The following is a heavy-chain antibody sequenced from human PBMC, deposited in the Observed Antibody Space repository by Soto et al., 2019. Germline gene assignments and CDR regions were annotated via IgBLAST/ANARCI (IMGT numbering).Heavy chain of an antibody. J-gene: IGHJ4*02. V-gene: IGHV1-3*01. Sequence: ASVKVSCKASGYTFTGYYMHWVRQATGQGLEWMGWINATNGNTNYSQKFQGRVTITRDTSASTAYMELSSLRSEDTAVYYCARDQGLCSGGSCWGYFDYWGQGTLVTVSS. D-gene: IGHD2-15*01. CDR2: INATNGNT. CDR1: GYTFTGYY. CDR3: ARDQGLCSGGSCWGYFDY.